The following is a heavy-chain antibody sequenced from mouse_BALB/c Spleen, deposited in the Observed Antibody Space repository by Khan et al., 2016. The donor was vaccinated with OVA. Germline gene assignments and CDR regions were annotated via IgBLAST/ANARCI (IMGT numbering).Heavy chain of an antibody. Sequence: VQLQESGPGLVAPSQSLSITCTVTGFSLTSYAIHWIRQPPGKGLEWLGIIWAGGSTNYNSDLMSRLSISKDNSKSQVFLKMNSLQTHDTAMYYCARNREPDYFDYWGQGTTLTVSS. CDR3: ARNREPDYFDY. J-gene: IGHJ2*01. CDR2: IWAGGST. V-gene: IGHV2-9*02. CDR1: GFSLTSYA.